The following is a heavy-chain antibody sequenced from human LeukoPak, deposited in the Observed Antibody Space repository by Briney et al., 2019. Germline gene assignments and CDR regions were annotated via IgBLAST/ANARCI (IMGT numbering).Heavy chain of an antibody. CDR1: GGSISSGDYY. Sequence: SETLSLTCTVSGGSISSGDYYWSWIRQPPGKGLEWIGYIYYSGSTNYNPSLKSRVTISVDTSKNQFSLKLGSVTAADTAVYYCARFVGFWSGYQQHDYWGQGTLVTVSS. J-gene: IGHJ4*02. D-gene: IGHD3-3*01. V-gene: IGHV4-30-4*01. CDR3: ARFVGFWSGYQQHDY. CDR2: IYYSGST.